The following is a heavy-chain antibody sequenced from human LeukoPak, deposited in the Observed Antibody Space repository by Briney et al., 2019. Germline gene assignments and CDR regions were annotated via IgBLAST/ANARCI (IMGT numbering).Heavy chain of an antibody. D-gene: IGHD5-18*01. CDR3: ARGRGHNYGEVDS. V-gene: IGHV3-33*01. CDR1: GFTFSHYG. Sequence: GGSLRLSCAASGFTFSHYGMGRVRQAPGKGLEWVAVIWYDGSNKYYADSVKGRFTVSRDNSENTLYLQMNSLRAEDTAVYYCARGRGHNYGEVDSWGQGTLVTVSS. CDR2: IWYDGSNK. J-gene: IGHJ4*02.